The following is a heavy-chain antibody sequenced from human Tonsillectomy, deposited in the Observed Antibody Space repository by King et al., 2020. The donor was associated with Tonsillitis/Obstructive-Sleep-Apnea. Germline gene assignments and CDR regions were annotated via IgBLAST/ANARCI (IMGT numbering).Heavy chain of an antibody. D-gene: IGHD6-13*01. Sequence: HVQLVESGGGVVQPGRSLRLSCAASGFTFSSYGMHWVRQAPGKGLEWVAVIWFDGSNKYYADSVKGRFTISRDNSKNTLYLQMNSLRAEDTAMYYCARDGGGSWWDYFDYWGQGTLVTVSS. J-gene: IGHJ4*02. CDR3: ARDGGGSWWDYFDY. V-gene: IGHV3-33*01. CDR2: IWFDGSNK. CDR1: GFTFSSYG.